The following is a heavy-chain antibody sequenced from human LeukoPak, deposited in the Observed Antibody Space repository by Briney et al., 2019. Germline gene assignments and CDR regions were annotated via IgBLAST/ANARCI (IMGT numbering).Heavy chain of an antibody. CDR2: INRSGA. CDR1: GGSFSGYY. D-gene: IGHD3-10*01. V-gene: IGHV4-34*01. J-gene: IGHJ5*02. CDR3: ARLKLWRGGDL. Sequence: PSETLSLTCAVYGGSFSGYYWSWIRQPPGKRLEWIGEINRSGANYNPSLESRVTLSMDTSQNQFSLKLSSVTAADTAVYYCARLKLWRGGDLWGQGTLVTVSS.